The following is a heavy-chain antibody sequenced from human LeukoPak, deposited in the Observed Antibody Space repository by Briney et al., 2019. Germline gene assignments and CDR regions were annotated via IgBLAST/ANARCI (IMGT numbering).Heavy chain of an antibody. CDR3: ARHNGLFEVN. Sequence: SETLSLTCTVSGGPITNYYWSWIRQPPGKGLEWIGYVYFSGSTNYNPSLKSRVTISVDTSKNQFSLKLSSVTAADTAVYYCARHNGLFEVNWGQGTLVTVSS. V-gene: IGHV4-59*08. J-gene: IGHJ4*02. D-gene: IGHD3-22*01. CDR1: GGPITNYY. CDR2: VYFSGST.